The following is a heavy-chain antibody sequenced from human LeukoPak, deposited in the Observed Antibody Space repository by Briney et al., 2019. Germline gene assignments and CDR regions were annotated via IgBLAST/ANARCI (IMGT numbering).Heavy chain of an antibody. D-gene: IGHD3-22*01. CDR1: GFTFDDYG. V-gene: IGHV3-20*04. Sequence: GGSLRLSCAASGFTFDDYGMSWVRQAPGKGLEWVSGINWNGGRTGYADSMKGRFIISRDNAKNSLYLQVNSLRAEDTALYYCARNFGGGDSSGPYYWGQGTLVTVSS. J-gene: IGHJ4*02. CDR3: ARNFGGGDSSGPYY. CDR2: INWNGGRT.